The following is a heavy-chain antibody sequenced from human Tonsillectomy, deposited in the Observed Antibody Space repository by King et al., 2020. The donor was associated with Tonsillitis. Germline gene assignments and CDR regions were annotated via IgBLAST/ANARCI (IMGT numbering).Heavy chain of an antibody. J-gene: IGHJ5*02. CDR1: GYTFTSYG. CDR2: ISAYNGNT. Sequence: QLVQSGAEVKKPGASVKVSCKASGYTFTSYGISWVRQAPGQGLEWMGWISAYNGNTNYAQKHQGRGTMTTDTSTATPYMELRSLRSDDTAVYYCARDYMGQQLVPFWFDPWGQGTLVTVSS. D-gene: IGHD6-13*01. CDR3: ARDYMGQQLVPFWFDP. V-gene: IGHV1-18*01.